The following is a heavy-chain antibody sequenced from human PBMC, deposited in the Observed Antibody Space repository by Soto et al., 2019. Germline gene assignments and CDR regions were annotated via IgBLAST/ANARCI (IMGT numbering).Heavy chain of an antibody. D-gene: IGHD1-26*01. CDR1: GYSFTSYW. J-gene: IGHJ6*02. CDR2: TYPGDSDT. V-gene: IGHV5-51*01. Sequence: GESLKISCKASGYSFTSYWIGWVRQMPGKGLEWMGITYPGDSDTRYSPSLQGEVTISADKSISTAYLQWSSLKASDTAMYYCAAYSGSFYYGMDVWGQGTTVTVSS. CDR3: AAYSGSFYYGMDV.